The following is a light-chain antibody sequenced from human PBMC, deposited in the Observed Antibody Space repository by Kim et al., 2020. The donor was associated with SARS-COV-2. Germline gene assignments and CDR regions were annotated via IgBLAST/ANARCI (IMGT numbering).Light chain of an antibody. CDR3: NSRDSSGNHVV. V-gene: IGLV3-19*01. CDR1: SLRSYY. Sequence: ALGQTVRITCQGDSLRSYYASWYQQKPGQAPVLVIYGKNNRPSGIPDRFSGSSLGNTASLTITGAQAEDEADYYCNSRDSSGNHVVFGGGTQLTVL. J-gene: IGLJ2*01. CDR2: GKN.